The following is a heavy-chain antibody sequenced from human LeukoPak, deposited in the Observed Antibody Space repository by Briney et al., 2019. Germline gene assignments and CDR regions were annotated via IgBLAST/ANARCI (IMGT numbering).Heavy chain of an antibody. J-gene: IGHJ4*02. CDR1: GFTFSDYY. CDR3: ARTPAMNDYVWGNRMYYFDY. Sequence: PGGSLRLSCAASGFTFSDYYMSWIRQAPGKGLEWVSYISSSGSTIYYADSVKRRFTISRDNAKNSLYLQMNSLRAEDTAVYYCARTPAMNDYVWGNRMYYFDYWGQGTLVTVSS. V-gene: IGHV3-11*04. D-gene: IGHD3-16*01. CDR2: ISSSGSTI.